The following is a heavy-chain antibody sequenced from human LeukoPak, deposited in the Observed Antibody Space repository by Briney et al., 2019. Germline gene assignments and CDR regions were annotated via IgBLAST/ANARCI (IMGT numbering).Heavy chain of an antibody. D-gene: IGHD3-22*01. V-gene: IGHV4-39*01. J-gene: IGHJ4*02. CDR2: IYYSVST. Sequence: SETLSLTCTVSGGSISSSSYYWGWIRQPPGKGLEWIGSIYYSVSTYYNPSLKSRVTISVDTSKNQFSLKLSSVTAADTAVYYCARLGVVVNIINYWGQGTLVTVSS. CDR1: GGSISSSSYY. CDR3: ARLGVVVNIINY.